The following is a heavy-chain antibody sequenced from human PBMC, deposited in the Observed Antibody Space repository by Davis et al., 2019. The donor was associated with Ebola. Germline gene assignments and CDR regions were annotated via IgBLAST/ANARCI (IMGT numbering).Heavy chain of an antibody. Sequence: AASVKVSCKASGYTFNLYGISWVRQAPGQGLEWMGWISAYNGNTNYAQKLQGRVTMTTDTSTSTAYMELRSLRSDDTAVYYCARDPVVGATDYWGQGTLVTVSS. V-gene: IGHV1-18*01. J-gene: IGHJ4*02. CDR2: ISAYNGNT. D-gene: IGHD1-26*01. CDR3: ARDPVVGATDY. CDR1: GYTFNLYG.